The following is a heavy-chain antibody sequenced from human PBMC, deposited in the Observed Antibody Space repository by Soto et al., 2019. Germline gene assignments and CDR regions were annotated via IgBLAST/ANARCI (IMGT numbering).Heavy chain of an antibody. D-gene: IGHD2-15*01. J-gene: IGHJ4*02. CDR1: GFTFSDYA. V-gene: IGHV3-23*01. CDR2: ISSSGDHT. CDR3: AKLLRPGLEFFDF. Sequence: EVQLLESGGGLVQPGGSLRLSCAASGFTFSDYAMSWVRQAPGKGLDWVTAISSSGDHTFYADSVKGRFTISRDNPTNTLYLQATSLRPEDTPVYYCAKLLRPGLEFFDFWGQGTLVTVSS.